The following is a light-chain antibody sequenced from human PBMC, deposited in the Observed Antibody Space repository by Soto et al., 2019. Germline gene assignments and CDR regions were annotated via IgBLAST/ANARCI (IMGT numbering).Light chain of an antibody. CDR3: QQFHSYSPT. J-gene: IGKJ1*01. CDR1: QSISSY. Sequence: KMSLSLSSVSAYVGDRVTITCRAGQSISSYLNWYQQKPGKAPKLLIYAASTLQSGVPSRFSGSGSGTEFTLTITSLQPDDFATYYCQQFHSYSPTFGQRTK. CDR2: AAS. V-gene: IGKV1-9*01.